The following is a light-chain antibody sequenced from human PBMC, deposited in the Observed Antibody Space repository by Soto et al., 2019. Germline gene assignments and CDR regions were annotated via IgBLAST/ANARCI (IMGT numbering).Light chain of an antibody. J-gene: IGLJ1*01. V-gene: IGLV1-40*01. CDR1: SSNIGAGYD. CDR2: ANI. Sequence: HSVLTQPPSVSGAPGQRVNISCTWSSSNIGAGYDVHWYQQLPGTAPKLLMFANINRPSGVPDRFSGYKSGTSASLAITGLQADDEADYYCQSDDISLRTYVFGNGTKVTVL. CDR3: QSDDISLRTYV.